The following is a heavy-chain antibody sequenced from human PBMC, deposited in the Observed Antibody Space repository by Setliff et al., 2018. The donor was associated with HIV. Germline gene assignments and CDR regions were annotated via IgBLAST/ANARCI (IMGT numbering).Heavy chain of an antibody. Sequence: PSETLSLTCAVYGGSFGGYYWSWIRQPPGKGLEWIGEINHSGSTNYNPSLKSRVTISVDTSKNQFSLKLSSVTAADTAVYYCASTRIRLIRGAVISNLRTPYFDYWGPGSLVTVS. V-gene: IGHV4-34*01. CDR1: GGSFGGYY. CDR2: INHSGST. CDR3: ASTRIRLIRGAVISNLRTPYFDY. D-gene: IGHD3-10*01. J-gene: IGHJ4*02.